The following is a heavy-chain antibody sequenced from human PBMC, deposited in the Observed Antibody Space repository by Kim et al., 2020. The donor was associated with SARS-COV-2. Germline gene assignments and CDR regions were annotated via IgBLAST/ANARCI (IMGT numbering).Heavy chain of an antibody. Sequence: SVKVSCKASGGTFSSYAISWVRQAPGQGLEWMGGIIPIFGTANYAQKFQGRVTITADESTSTAYMELSSLRSEDTAVYYCATLSEMERRLVDYWGQGTLVTVSS. CDR1: GGTFSSYA. J-gene: IGHJ4*02. CDR3: ATLSEMERRLVDY. CDR2: IIPIFGTA. V-gene: IGHV1-69*13. D-gene: IGHD1-1*01.